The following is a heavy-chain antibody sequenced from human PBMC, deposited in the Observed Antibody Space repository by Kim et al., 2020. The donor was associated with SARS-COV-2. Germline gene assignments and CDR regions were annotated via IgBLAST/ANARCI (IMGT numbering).Heavy chain of an antibody. D-gene: IGHD2-8*02. Sequence: SETVSLTCTVSGGSISSSDYYWGWIRQPPGKGLEWIGSIYYTGTTYYNPSLKSRVTISVDTSKNQFSLKLSSVTDATVYYCARHGCTGGVCYFDPWGQGTLVTVSS. J-gene: IGHJ5*02. V-gene: IGHV4-39*01. CDR1: GGSISSSDYY. CDR2: IYYTGTT. CDR3: ARHGCTGGVCYFDP.